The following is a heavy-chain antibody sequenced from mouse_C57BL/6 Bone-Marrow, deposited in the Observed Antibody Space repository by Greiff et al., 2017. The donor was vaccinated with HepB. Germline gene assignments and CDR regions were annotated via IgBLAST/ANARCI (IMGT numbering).Heavy chain of an antibody. CDR2: IDPSDSYT. CDR3: AKRTIYYGYGAWFAY. J-gene: IGHJ3*01. V-gene: IGHV1-50*01. Sequence: QVQLQQPGAELVKPGASVKLSCKASGYTFTSYWMQWVKQRPGQGLEWIGEIDPSDSYTNYNQKFKGKATLTVDTSSSTAYMQLSSLTAEDSAVYYCAKRTIYYGYGAWFAYWGQGTLVTVSA. CDR1: GYTFTSYW. D-gene: IGHD2-2*01.